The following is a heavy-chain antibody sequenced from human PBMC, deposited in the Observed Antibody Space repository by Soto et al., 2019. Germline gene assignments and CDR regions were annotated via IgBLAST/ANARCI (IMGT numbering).Heavy chain of an antibody. CDR2: INPYNGDT. CDR1: GYNFLRYG. J-gene: IGHJ6*02. Sequence: ASVKVSCKASGYNFLRYGVSWVRQAPVEGLEWVGWINPYNGDTKYAEKLQGRVTVTTDTSTTTIYMEMTSLRSDDTAVYYCAREKDLQDDLSDDFFYYGMDVWGQGTTVTVSS. D-gene: IGHD3-16*01. CDR3: AREKDLQDDLSDDFFYYGMDV. V-gene: IGHV1-18*04.